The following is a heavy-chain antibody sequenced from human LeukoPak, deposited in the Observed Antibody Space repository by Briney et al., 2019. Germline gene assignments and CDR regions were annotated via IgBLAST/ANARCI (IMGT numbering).Heavy chain of an antibody. CDR1: GFTFSSYG. Sequence: RWGSLTLSCAASGFTFSSYGMHWVRQAPGKGLEWVAVIWYDGSNKYYAESVKGRFTISRDRSKNTLYLQMNSLRAEDTAVYYCARERVQLWLRDYYYYYGMDVWGQGNTDPVSS. J-gene: IGHJ6*02. CDR2: IWYDGSNK. D-gene: IGHD5-18*01. CDR3: ARERVQLWLRDYYYYYGMDV. V-gene: IGHV3-33*01.